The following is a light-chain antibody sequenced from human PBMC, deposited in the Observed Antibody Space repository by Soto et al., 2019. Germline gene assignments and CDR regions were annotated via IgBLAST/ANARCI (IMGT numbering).Light chain of an antibody. CDR3: HQYGSSPLT. Sequence: EIVMTQSPATLSLSPGERATLSCRASQSISTNLAWYQQKPGQAPRLLIYGASTRASGIPDRFSGGGSGTDFTLTISRLEPEDFAVYYCHQYGSSPLTFGGGTKV. CDR2: GAS. V-gene: IGKV3-20*01. J-gene: IGKJ4*01. CDR1: QSISTN.